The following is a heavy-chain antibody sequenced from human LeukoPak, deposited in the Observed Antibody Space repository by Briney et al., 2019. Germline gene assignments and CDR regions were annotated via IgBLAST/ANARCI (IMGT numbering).Heavy chain of an antibody. CDR2: IYYSGST. CDR1: GGSISSSSYY. V-gene: IGHV4-39*01. D-gene: IGHD2-2*01. Sequence: SETLSLTCTVSGGSISSSSYYWGWIRQPPGKGLEWIGSIYYSGSTYYNPSLKSRVTIPVDTSKNQFSLKLSSVTAADTAVYYCARLREGLLSDYFDYWGQGTLVTVSS. J-gene: IGHJ4*02. CDR3: ARLREGLLSDYFDY.